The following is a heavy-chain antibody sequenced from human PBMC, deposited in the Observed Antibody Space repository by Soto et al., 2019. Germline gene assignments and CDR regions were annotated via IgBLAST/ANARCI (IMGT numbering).Heavy chain of an antibody. CDR3: ARDVGYHYDGSPSGQFDF. CDR2: IYHSGST. CDR1: GNSISTTNW. V-gene: IGHV4-4*02. Sequence: SETLSLTCVVSGNSISTTNWWSWVRQSPGKGLEWIGEIYHSGSTNYNPSLKSRVTISVDKSKNHFSLKLSSVTAADTAVYYCARDVGYHYDGSPSGQFDFWGQGTLVTVSS. D-gene: IGHD3-22*01. J-gene: IGHJ4*02.